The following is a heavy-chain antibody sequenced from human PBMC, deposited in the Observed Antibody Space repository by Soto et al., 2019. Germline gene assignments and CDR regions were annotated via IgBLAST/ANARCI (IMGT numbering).Heavy chain of an antibody. CDR2: INLSNGTT. J-gene: IGHJ3*02. Sequence: GASVKVSCKASGYTFTNYAMHWVRQAPGQGLEWMGWINLSNGTTHYSENFQGRVTITADESTSTAYMELSSLRSEDTAVYYCARQDGDAFDIWGQGTMVTVSS. CDR1: GYTFTNYA. CDR3: ARQDGDAFDI. V-gene: IGHV1-3*01.